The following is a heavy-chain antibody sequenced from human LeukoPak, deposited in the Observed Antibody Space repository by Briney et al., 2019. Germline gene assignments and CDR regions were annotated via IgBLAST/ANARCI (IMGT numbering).Heavy chain of an antibody. J-gene: IGHJ4*02. CDR1: GFTFSSYA. Sequence: GGSLRLSCAASGFTFSSYAMSWVRQAPGKGLEWVSAISGSGGSTYYADSVKGRFTISRDNSKNTLYLQMNSLRAEDTSLYYCAIREMYRSGWCLGYWGQGTLVTVSS. CDR3: AIREMYRSGWCLGY. V-gene: IGHV3-23*01. D-gene: IGHD6-19*01. CDR2: ISGSGGST.